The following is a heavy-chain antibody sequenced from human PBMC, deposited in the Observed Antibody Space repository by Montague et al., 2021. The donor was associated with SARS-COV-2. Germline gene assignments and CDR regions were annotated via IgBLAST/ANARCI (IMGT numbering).Heavy chain of an antibody. J-gene: IGHJ6*03. CDR2: IYYSGRT. D-gene: IGHD3-3*01. V-gene: IGHV4-59*01. CDR3: ARVVGDYDFWSGQYYYYYYMDV. Sequence: SETLSLTCTVSGGSISSYYWSWIRQPPGKGLEWIGYIYYSGRTNYNPSLKSRVTISVDTSKNQFSLKLSSVTAADTAVYSCARVVGDYDFWSGQYYYYYYMDVWGKGTTVTVSS. CDR1: GGSISSYY.